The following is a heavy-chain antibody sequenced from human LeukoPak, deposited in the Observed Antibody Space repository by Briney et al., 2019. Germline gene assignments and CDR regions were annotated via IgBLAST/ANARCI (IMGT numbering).Heavy chain of an antibody. CDR1: GDAITSDKYY. V-gene: IGHV3-23*01. CDR3: AKEKSDFWIPDS. J-gene: IGHJ4*02. CDR2: ISPSGGSR. D-gene: IGHD3-3*01. Sequence: ETLSLTCTVSGDAITSDKYYWGWIRQPPGKGLEWVSAISPSGGSRYYADSVKGRFAISRDNSKNTLYLQMNSLRAEDTAVYYCAKEKSDFWIPDSWGQGTLVTVSS.